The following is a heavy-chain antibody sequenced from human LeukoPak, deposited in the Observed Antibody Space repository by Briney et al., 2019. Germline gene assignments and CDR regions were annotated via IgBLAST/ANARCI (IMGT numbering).Heavy chain of an antibody. CDR3: ARRVARTGIYAFDI. D-gene: IGHD1-1*01. Sequence: SETLSLTCTVSGGSMSSYYWTWIRQPPGKGLEWIGYIYYSGSTNYNPSLKSRVTISADTSGNQFSLKLTSVTAADTAFYYCARRVARTGIYAFDIWGQGTMVTVSS. CDR1: GGSMSSYY. V-gene: IGHV4-59*01. CDR2: IYYSGST. J-gene: IGHJ3*02.